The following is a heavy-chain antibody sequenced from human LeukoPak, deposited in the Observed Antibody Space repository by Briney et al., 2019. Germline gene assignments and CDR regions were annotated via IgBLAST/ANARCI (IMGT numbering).Heavy chain of an antibody. D-gene: IGHD2-2*01. Sequence: SQTLSLTCTVSGGSISSGSYYWSWIRQPAGKGLEWIGRIYTSGSTNYNPSPKSRVTISVDTSKNQFSLKLSSVTAADTAVYYCARVSSIVVVPAAIDLWGRGTLVTVSS. V-gene: IGHV4-61*02. CDR2: IYTSGST. J-gene: IGHJ2*01. CDR1: GGSISSGSYY. CDR3: ARVSSIVVVPAAIDL.